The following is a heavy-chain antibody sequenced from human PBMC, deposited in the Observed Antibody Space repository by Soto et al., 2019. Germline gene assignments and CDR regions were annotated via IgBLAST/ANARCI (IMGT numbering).Heavy chain of an antibody. D-gene: IGHD6-6*01. CDR1: GYSFASYW. V-gene: IGHV5-51*01. Sequence: PGESLKISCQGFGYSFASYWIGWVRQMPGKDLEWMGIIYPGDSDTRYSPSFQGQVTISADKSLRTAYLQWTSLKASDTALYYCARTRSFTLGFYYDGMDVWGQGTTVTVSS. J-gene: IGHJ6*02. CDR2: IYPGDSDT. CDR3: ARTRSFTLGFYYDGMDV.